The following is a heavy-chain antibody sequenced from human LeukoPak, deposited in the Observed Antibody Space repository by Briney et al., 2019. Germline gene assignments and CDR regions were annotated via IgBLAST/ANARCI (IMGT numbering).Heavy chain of an antibody. CDR2: IYNSGST. CDR3: ARSSSSWYYFDY. J-gene: IGHJ4*02. CDR1: GVSITNPGYS. V-gene: IGHV4-39*07. D-gene: IGHD6-13*01. Sequence: SETLSLTCAVSGVSITNPGYSWGWLRQPPGKGLEWIGNIYNSGSTYYNPSLKSRVTMSVDTSKNQFSLKLSSVTAADTAVYYCARSSSSWYYFDYWGQGTLVTVSS.